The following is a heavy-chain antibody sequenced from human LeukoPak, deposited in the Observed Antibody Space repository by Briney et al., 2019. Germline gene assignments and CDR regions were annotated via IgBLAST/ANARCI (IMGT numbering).Heavy chain of an antibody. J-gene: IGHJ3*02. CDR2: INPNSGGT. V-gene: IGHV1-2*02. D-gene: IGHD2-8*02. CDR1: GYTFTGYY. CDR3: ATSYWSNDVFDI. Sequence: GASVKVSCKASGYTFTGYYMHWVRQAPGQGLEWMGWINPNSGGTNYAQKLQGRVTMTRETSSSTAYLELSRFRSDDTAVYYCATSYWSNDVFDIWGQGTMVTVSS.